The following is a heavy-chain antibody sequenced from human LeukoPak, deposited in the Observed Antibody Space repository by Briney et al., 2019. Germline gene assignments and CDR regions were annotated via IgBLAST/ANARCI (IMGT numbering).Heavy chain of an antibody. CDR3: TRGHYGDTYGMDV. D-gene: IGHD4-17*01. V-gene: IGHV3-21*06. Sequence: GGSLRLSCAASGFTLSSYSMNWVRQAPGKGLEWVSSISSGSSYIHYADSMKGRFTISRDNAKNSLYLQMNSLRAEDTAVYHCTRGHYGDTYGMDVRGQGTTVTVSS. CDR1: GFTLSSYS. J-gene: IGHJ6*02. CDR2: ISSGSSYI.